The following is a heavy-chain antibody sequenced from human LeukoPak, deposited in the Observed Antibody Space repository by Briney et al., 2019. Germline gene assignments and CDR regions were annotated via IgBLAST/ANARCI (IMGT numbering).Heavy chain of an antibody. CDR1: GGSISSYY. Sequence: SETLSLTCTVSGGSISSYYWSWTRQPPGKGLEWIGYIYYSGSTNYNPSLKSRVTISVDTSKNQFSLKLSSVTAADTAVYYCARWGGFYPFDYWGQGTLVTVSS. V-gene: IGHV4-59*01. D-gene: IGHD3-16*01. CDR2: IYYSGST. CDR3: ARWGGFYPFDY. J-gene: IGHJ4*02.